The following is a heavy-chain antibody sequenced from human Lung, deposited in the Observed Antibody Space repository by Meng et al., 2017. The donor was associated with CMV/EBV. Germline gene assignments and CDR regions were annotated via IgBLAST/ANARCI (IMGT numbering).Heavy chain of an antibody. D-gene: IGHD7-27*01. V-gene: IGHV1-2*02. CDR2: IHPHRGDT. CDR3: ARDNNWGPDY. CDR1: GYTFTAQY. J-gene: IGHJ4*02. Sequence: ASVKVSCKASGYTFTAQYVNWVRQAPGQGLEWMGWIHPHRGDTNYAQKCQGRVTLTRETSTNTGYMELTRLTSDDTAVYYCARDNNWGPDYWGQGTLVTVSS.